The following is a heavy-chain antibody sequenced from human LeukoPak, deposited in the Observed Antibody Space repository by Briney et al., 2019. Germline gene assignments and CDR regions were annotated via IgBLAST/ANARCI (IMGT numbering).Heavy chain of an antibody. CDR3: ARGGSNYFDY. J-gene: IGHJ4*02. D-gene: IGHD2-2*01. CDR2: IYYSGST. V-gene: IGHV4-59*01. Sequence: ETLSLTCTVSGGSISTYYWSWIRQPPGKGLEWIGYIYYSGSTNYNPSLKSRVTISVDTSKNQFSLKLSSVTAADTAVYYCARGGSNYFDYWGQGTLVTVSS. CDR1: GGSISTYY.